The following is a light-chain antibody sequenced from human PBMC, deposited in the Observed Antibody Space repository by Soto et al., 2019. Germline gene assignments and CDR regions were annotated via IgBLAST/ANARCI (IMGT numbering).Light chain of an antibody. CDR2: EGS. CDR3: CSYAGSGTVV. V-gene: IGLV2-23*01. CDR1: SSDVGSYNL. J-gene: IGLJ2*01. Sequence: QSALTQPASVSGSPGQSITISCTGTSSDVGSYNLVSWYQQHPGKAPKLMIYEGSKRPSGVSNRYSGSKSGNTASLTISGLQAEYEADYYCCSYAGSGTVVFGGGTKLTVL.